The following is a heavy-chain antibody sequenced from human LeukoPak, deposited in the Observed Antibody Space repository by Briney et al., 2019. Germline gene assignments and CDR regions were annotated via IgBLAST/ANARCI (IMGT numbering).Heavy chain of an antibody. D-gene: IGHD3-10*01. J-gene: IGHJ4*02. CDR2: IHPNDGDT. Sequence: ASVKVSCKASGYTFTNYYMHWVRQAPGQGLEWMGLIHPNDGDTKYAQEFQDRVTMTRDTSTSTVYMELSSLRSEDTAVYSCATYTQSGAQGVNDYWGQGTLVTVSS. CDR3: ATYTQSGAQGVNDY. CDR1: GYTFTNYY. V-gene: IGHV1-46*01.